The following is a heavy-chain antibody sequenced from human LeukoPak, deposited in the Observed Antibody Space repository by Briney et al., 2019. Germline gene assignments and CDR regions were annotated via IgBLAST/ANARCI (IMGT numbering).Heavy chain of an antibody. CDR2: ISSNGVNT. CDR3: ARRHNYDSYIDV. J-gene: IGHJ6*03. D-gene: IGHD5-24*01. V-gene: IGHV3-64*02. CDR1: GFTFISYG. Sequence: GGSLRLSCAASGFTFISYGMNWVRQAPGKAPEYVSAISSNGVNTYYADSVRGRFTISRDNSKNTLYLQMGSLRSEDMAVYYCARRHNYDSYIDVWGKGTAVTVSS.